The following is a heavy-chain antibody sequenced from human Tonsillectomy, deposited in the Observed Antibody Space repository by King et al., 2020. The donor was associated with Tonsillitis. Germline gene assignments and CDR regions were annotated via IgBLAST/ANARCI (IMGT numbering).Heavy chain of an antibody. V-gene: IGHV4-59*01. CDR1: GGSISSYY. D-gene: IGHD6-13*01. Sequence: QLQESGPGLVKPSETLSLTCTVSGGSISSYYWSWIRQPPGKALEWIGFIYYSGSPNYNPSLKSRVTISIDTSKNQFSLRLSSVNAADTAVYYCARVHSSSYWYFDLRGRGTLVTVSS. J-gene: IGHJ2*01. CDR2: IYYSGSP. CDR3: ARVHSSSYWYFDL.